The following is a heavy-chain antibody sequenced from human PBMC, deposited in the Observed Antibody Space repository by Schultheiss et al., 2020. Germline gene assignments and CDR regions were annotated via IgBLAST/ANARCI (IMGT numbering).Heavy chain of an antibody. V-gene: IGHV3-21*01. CDR3: ARDARVVPAADYYYGMDV. D-gene: IGHD2-2*01. CDR1: GFTFSSYS. CDR2: ISSSSSYI. J-gene: IGHJ6*02. Sequence: GGSLRLSCAASGFTFSSYSMNWVRQAPGKGLEWVSSISSSSSYIYYADSVKGRFTISRDNAKNSLYLQMNSLRAEDTAVYYCARDARVVPAADYYYGMDVWGQGTTVTVSS.